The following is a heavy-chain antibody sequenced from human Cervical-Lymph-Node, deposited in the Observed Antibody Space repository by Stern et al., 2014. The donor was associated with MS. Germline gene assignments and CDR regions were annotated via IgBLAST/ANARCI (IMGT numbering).Heavy chain of an antibody. V-gene: IGHV5-51*01. CDR2: IYPGASEA. D-gene: IGHD3-3*01. CDR3: ARGSGRDFFDY. CDR1: GYSFNNYW. J-gene: IGHJ4*02. Sequence: VQLAQSGAEVKKPGEVLKISCKGSGYSFNNYWIGWVSQMPGKGLEWMGIIYPGASEARYSPSFQGQVTISADKSISTAYLQWSSLKASDTAMYYCARGSGRDFFDYWGQGTLVTVSS.